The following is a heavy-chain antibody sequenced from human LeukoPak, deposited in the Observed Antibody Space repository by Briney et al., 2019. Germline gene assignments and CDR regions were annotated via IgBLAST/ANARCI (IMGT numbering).Heavy chain of an antibody. V-gene: IGHV4-59*01. CDR1: GGSISSYY. CDR3: ARGKLLTFSY. J-gene: IGHJ4*02. CDR2: IYYSGST. Sequence: SETLSLTCTVSGGSISSYYWSWIRQPPGKGLEWIGYIYYSGSTNYNPSLKSRVTISVDTSKNQFSLKLSSVTAADTAVYYCARGKLLTFSYWGQGTLVTVSS. D-gene: IGHD1-7*01.